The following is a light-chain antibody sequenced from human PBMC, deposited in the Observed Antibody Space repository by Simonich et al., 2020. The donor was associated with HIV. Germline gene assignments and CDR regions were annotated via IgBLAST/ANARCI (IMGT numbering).Light chain of an antibody. J-gene: IGLJ2*01. Sequence: QSVLTQPPSVSGAPGQRVTISCTGRSPNIGAGYDVHWYQQLPGTAPKLLIYGNTNRPAGVPDRFSGSKSGTSDSLAITGLQAEDEANYYCQSYDSSLSGDVVFGGGTKLTVL. CDR1: SPNIGAGYD. CDR3: QSYDSSLSGDVV. V-gene: IGLV1-40*01. CDR2: GNT.